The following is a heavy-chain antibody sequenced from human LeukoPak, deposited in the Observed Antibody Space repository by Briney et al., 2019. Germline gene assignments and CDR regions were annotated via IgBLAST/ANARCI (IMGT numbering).Heavy chain of an antibody. D-gene: IGHD4-23*01. Sequence: SETLSLTCTVSGGSISSGSYYWSWIRQPAGKGLEWIGRIYTSGSTNYNPSLKSRVTISVDTSKDQFSLKLSSVTAADTAVYYCARHQLRWLYAFDIWGQGTMVTVSS. V-gene: IGHV4-61*02. CDR3: ARHQLRWLYAFDI. CDR1: GGSISSGSYY. CDR2: IYTSGST. J-gene: IGHJ3*02.